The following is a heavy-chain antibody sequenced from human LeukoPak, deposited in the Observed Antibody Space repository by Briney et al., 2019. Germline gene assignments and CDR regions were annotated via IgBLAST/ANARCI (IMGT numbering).Heavy chain of an antibody. D-gene: IGHD6-6*01. J-gene: IGHJ6*02. CDR3: AGSSSSNYYYGMDV. V-gene: IGHV4-59*01. CDR2: IYYSGSI. Sequence: SETLSLTCTVSGGSISSYYWSWIRQPPGKGLEWIGYIYYSGSIKYNPSLKSRVTISLDTSKNQFSLKLSSVTAADTAVYYCAGSSSSNYYYGMDVWGQGTTVTVSS. CDR1: GGSISSYY.